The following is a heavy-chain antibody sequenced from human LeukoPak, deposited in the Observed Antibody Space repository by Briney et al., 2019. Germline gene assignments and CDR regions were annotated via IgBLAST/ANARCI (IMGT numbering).Heavy chain of an antibody. Sequence: SETLSLTCTVSGGSTSSNYWSWIRLPPGKGLEWIGYIYYSGSTDYNPSLKSRVSISVATSKNQFSLSLGSVTAADTAVYYCARHGGISSAAFDIWGQGTMVTVSS. CDR1: GGSTSSNY. J-gene: IGHJ3*02. CDR2: IYYSGST. V-gene: IGHV4-59*08. D-gene: IGHD1-14*01. CDR3: ARHGGISSAAFDI.